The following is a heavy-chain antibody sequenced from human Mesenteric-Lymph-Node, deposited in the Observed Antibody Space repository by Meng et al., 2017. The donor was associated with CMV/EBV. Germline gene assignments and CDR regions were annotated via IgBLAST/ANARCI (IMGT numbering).Heavy chain of an antibody. CDR2: ITAYNGYT. CDR3: AREVTGTRGWFDP. D-gene: IGHD1-20*01. V-gene: IGHV1-18*01. CDR1: GYSFLTYG. J-gene: IGHJ5*02. Sequence: KTSGYSFLTYGISWVRQAPGQGLEWMGWITAYNGYTNYAQKFQGRVTITTDESTSTAYMELSSLRSEDTAVYYCAREVTGTRGWFDPWGQGTLVTVSS.